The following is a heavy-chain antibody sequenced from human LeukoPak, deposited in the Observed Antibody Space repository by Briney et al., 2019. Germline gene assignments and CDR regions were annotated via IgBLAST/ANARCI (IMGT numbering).Heavy chain of an antibody. D-gene: IGHD3-3*01. CDR1: GYTFTSYG. Sequence: ASVKVSCKASGYTFTSYGISWVRQAPGQGLEWMGWISAYNGNTNYAQKLRGRVTMTTDTSTSTAYMELRSLRSDDTAVYYCARDILDLRIFGVVYDAFDIWGQGTMVTVSS. CDR2: ISAYNGNT. V-gene: IGHV1-18*01. CDR3: ARDILDLRIFGVVYDAFDI. J-gene: IGHJ3*02.